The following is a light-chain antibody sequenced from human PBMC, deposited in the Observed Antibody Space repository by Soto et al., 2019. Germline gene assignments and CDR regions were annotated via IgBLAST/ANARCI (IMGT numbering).Light chain of an antibody. Sequence: QSALTQPASVSGSPGQSITISCTGTSSDVGNYNLVSWYQHHPGKAPKLMIYEGTKRPSGVSNRFSGSKSGNTASLTISGLQAEDEADYYCCSHARISTLVFGGGTKLTVL. J-gene: IGLJ2*01. CDR1: SSDVGNYNL. CDR2: EGT. V-gene: IGLV2-23*01. CDR3: CSHARISTLV.